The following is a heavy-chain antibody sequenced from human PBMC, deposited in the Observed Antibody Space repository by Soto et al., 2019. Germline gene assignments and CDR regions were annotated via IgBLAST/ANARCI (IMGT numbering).Heavy chain of an antibody. CDR3: SVQRDY. V-gene: IGHV3-23*01. CDR1: GFSISDYS. CDR2: IRGSGDGS. D-gene: IGHD1-1*01. Sequence: GGALGLSGEACGFSISDYSMTWVRQAPGKGLEWVSTIRGSGDGSYYADSVKGRFTISRDNSRNTVYLQMNSLRDEDTAVYYCSVQRDYWGQGTMVTVSS. J-gene: IGHJ4*02.